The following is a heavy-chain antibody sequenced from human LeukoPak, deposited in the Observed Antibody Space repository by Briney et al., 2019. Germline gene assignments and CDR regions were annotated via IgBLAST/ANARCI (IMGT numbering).Heavy chain of an antibody. Sequence: PGGSLRLSCAASGFTFTSHWMSWVRQAPGKGLEWVARMNLDGSEKYYVDSAKGRFTISRDNAKTSLYLEINSLRAEDTAVYYCARDATYCTNGVCYTRFDYWGQGTLVTVSS. CDR1: GFTFTSHW. D-gene: IGHD2-8*01. J-gene: IGHJ4*02. CDR2: MNLDGSEK. V-gene: IGHV3-7*01. CDR3: ARDATYCTNGVCYTRFDY.